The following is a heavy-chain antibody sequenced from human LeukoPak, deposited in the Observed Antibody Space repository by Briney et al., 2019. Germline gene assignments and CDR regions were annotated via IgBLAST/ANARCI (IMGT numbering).Heavy chain of an antibody. Sequence: GGSLRLSCAASGFTLSGSWMTWVGKPQGKGWVWFSRFIRDGPSPDYADSVKGRFTISRDNAKKTLYLQMNSLRAEDTTVYYCARRGPRITMVRGADRPYYYYGMDVWGQGTTVTASS. CDR2: FIRDGPSP. CDR1: GFTLSGSW. CDR3: ARRGPRITMVRGADRPYYYYGMDV. J-gene: IGHJ6*02. D-gene: IGHD3-10*01. V-gene: IGHV3-74*01.